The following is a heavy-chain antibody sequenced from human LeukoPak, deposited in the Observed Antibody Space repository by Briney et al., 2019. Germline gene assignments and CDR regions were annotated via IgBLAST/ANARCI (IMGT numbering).Heavy chain of an antibody. CDR2: IWFDGSNK. J-gene: IGHJ3*02. Sequence: PGRSLRLSCAASGFTFTPHAMHWVRQAPGMGLEWVAFIWFDGSNKYYADSVKGRFTISKDNSENTLYLQMNSLRAEDTAVYYCAKDRMVTTGLGALDIWGPGTMVTVSS. D-gene: IGHD4-17*01. CDR3: AKDRMVTTGLGALDI. CDR1: GFTFTPHA. V-gene: IGHV3-33*06.